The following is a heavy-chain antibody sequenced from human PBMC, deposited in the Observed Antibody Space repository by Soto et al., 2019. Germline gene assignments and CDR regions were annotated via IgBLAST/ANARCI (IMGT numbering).Heavy chain of an antibody. Sequence: QVQLVQSGAEVKKPGSSVKVSCKASGGTFSSYAISWVRQAPGQELEWMGGIIPIFGTANYAQKFQGRVTITADESTSTAYMEVSSLRSEDTAVYYCASPYCSGGSCNLDYYYYGMDVWGQGTTVTVSS. CDR2: IIPIFGTA. CDR1: GGTFSSYA. CDR3: ASPYCSGGSCNLDYYYYGMDV. J-gene: IGHJ6*02. V-gene: IGHV1-69*12. D-gene: IGHD2-15*01.